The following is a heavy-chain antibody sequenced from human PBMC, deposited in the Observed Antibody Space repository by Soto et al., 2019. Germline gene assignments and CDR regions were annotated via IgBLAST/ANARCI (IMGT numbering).Heavy chain of an antibody. CDR1: GGTSSSYA. CDR3: ATQYCSSTSCYYVDYYYYYGMDV. Sequence: SVKVSCKASGGTSSSYAISWVRQAPGQGLEWMGGIIPIFGTANYAQKFQGRVTVTADKSTSTAYMELSSLRSEDTAVYYCATQYCSSTSCYYVDYYYYYGMDVWGQGTTVTVSS. CDR2: IIPIFGTA. D-gene: IGHD2-2*01. J-gene: IGHJ6*02. V-gene: IGHV1-69*06.